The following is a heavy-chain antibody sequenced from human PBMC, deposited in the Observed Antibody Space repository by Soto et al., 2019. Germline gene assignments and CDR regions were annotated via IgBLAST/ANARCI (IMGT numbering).Heavy chain of an antibody. J-gene: IGHJ3*02. V-gene: IGHV3-30*18. CDR1: GFTFSSYG. CDR3: AKDFGVVTPIPSDAFDI. Sequence: QVQLVESGGGVVQPGRSLRLSCAASGFTFSSYGMHWVRQAPGKGLEWVAVISYDGSNKYYADSVKGRFTISRDNSKNTLYLQMNSLRAEDTAVYYCAKDFGVVTPIPSDAFDIWGQGTMVTVSS. D-gene: IGHD3-3*01. CDR2: ISYDGSNK.